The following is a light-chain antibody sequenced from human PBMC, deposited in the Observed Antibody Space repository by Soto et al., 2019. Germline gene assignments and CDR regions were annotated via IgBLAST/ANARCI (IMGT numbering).Light chain of an antibody. CDR2: AAS. V-gene: IGKV1-9*01. CDR3: QQLKSYPIT. Sequence: DIQMTQSPSTLSGSVGDRVTITCRASQSISSYLNWYQQKPGKAPKLLIYAASSLQSGVPSRFSGSGSGTEFTLTISSLQPDDFATYYCQQLKSYPITFGQGTRLEIK. CDR1: QSISSY. J-gene: IGKJ5*01.